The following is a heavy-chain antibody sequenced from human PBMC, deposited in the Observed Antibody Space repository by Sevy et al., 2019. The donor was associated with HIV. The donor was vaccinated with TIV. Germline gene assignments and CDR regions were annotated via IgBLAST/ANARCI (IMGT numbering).Heavy chain of an antibody. V-gene: IGHV3-30-3*01. Sequence: GGSLRLSCAASGFTFSSYAMHWVRQAPGKGLEWVAVISYDGSNKYYADSVKGRFTISRDNSKNTLYLQMNSLRAEDTAVYYCARDNPGIAAAGTEFGYFDYWGQGTLVTVS. D-gene: IGHD6-13*01. CDR2: ISYDGSNK. CDR1: GFTFSSYA. J-gene: IGHJ4*02. CDR3: ARDNPGIAAAGTEFGYFDY.